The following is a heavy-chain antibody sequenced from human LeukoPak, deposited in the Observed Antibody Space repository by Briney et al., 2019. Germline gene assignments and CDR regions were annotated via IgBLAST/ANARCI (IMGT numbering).Heavy chain of an antibody. CDR3: ARSQLPAAGSSWLGWFDP. J-gene: IGHJ5*02. D-gene: IGHD6-13*01. CDR1: GGSISSYY. Sequence: SQTLSLTCTVSGGSISSYYWSWIRQPAGKGLEWIGRIYTSGSTNYNPLLKSRVTMSVDTSKNQFSLKLSSVTAADTAVYYCARSQLPAAGSSWLGWFDPWGQGTLVTVSS. V-gene: IGHV4-4*07. CDR2: IYTSGST.